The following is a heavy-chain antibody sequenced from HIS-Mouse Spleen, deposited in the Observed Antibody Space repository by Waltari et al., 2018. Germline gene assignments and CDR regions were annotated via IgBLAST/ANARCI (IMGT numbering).Heavy chain of an antibody. D-gene: IGHD3-3*01. CDR2: IYTSGST. CDR3: ARDFHDFWSGYYGGDKKHDAFDI. V-gene: IGHV4-4*07. J-gene: IGHJ3*02. CDR1: GGSISSYY. Sequence: QVQLQESGPGLVKPSETLSLTCTVSGGSISSYYWSWIRQPAGKGLEWIWRIYTSGSTNYTPSLKSRVTMSVDTSKNQFSLKLSSVTAADTAVYYCARDFHDFWSGYYGGDKKHDAFDIWGQGTMVTVSS.